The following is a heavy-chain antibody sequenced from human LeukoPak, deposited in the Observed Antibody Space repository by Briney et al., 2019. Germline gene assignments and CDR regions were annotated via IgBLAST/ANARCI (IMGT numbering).Heavy chain of an antibody. V-gene: IGHV4-38-2*02. CDR1: GYSISSGYY. CDR2: IYHDGNT. D-gene: IGHD4-17*01. Sequence: SETLSLTCSVSGYSISSGYYWGWIRQPPGKGLEWIGNIYHDGNTYYNPSLKSRVTISVDTSKNQFSLKLSSVTAADTAVYYCAREGTDYGDYPRYYFDYWGQGTLVTVSS. CDR3: AREGTDYGDYPRYYFDY. J-gene: IGHJ4*02.